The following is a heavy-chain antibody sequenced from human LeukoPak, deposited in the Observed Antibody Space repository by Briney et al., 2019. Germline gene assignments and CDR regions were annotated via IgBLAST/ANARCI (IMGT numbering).Heavy chain of an antibody. D-gene: IGHD4-23*01. CDR3: ARSPSGGNSRAFDI. J-gene: IGHJ3*02. Sequence: SETLSLTCTVSGDSISSSSYFCGWIRQPPGKGLEWIGNNYHSGSTYYNPSLKSRATISVDTSKNQFSLRLRAVTAADTAVYYCARSPSGGNSRAFDIWGQGTLVTVSS. CDR2: NYHSGST. V-gene: IGHV4-39*01. CDR1: GDSISSSSYF.